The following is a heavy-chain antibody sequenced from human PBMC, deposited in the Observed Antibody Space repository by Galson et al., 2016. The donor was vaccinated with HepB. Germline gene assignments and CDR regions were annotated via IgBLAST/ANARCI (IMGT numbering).Heavy chain of an antibody. V-gene: IGHV4-31*03. CDR1: GGSISRGVYY. D-gene: IGHD3-9*01. J-gene: IGHJ5*02. CDR3: ARGTSSPYYDILTGPSPWFDP. CDR2: IDNSGST. Sequence: TLSLTCTVSGGSISRGVYYWNWIRQHPGKGLEWIGYIDNSGSTYYNPSHERRIALSVDTSQNQFSLNLTSVTAADTAVYYCARGTSSPYYDILTGPSPWFDPWGQGTLVTVSS.